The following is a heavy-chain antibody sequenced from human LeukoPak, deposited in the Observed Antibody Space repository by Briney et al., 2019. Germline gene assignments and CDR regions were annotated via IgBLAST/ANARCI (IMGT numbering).Heavy chain of an antibody. J-gene: IGHJ4*02. CDR1: GFTFSNYE. CDR3: AKDRASSGSPRGFDY. Sequence: GGSLRLSCAASGFTFSNYEMNWVRQAPGKGLEWVSYISSSGSIYYADSVKGRFTISRDNAKNSLYLQMNSLRAEDTAIYYCAKDRASSGSPRGFDYWGQGTLVTVSS. D-gene: IGHD6-19*01. CDR2: ISSSGSI. V-gene: IGHV3-48*03.